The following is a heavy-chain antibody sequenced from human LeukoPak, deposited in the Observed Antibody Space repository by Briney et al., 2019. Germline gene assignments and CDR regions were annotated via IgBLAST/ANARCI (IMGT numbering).Heavy chain of an antibody. Sequence: GGSLRLSCAASGFTFSKYWMNWVRQAPGKGPEWVAIIKKDGSEKYYVDSVKGRFTISRDDAKNSLYLQMNSLRADDTAVYFCAGGAGFLIDYWGQGALVTVSS. CDR1: GFTFSKYW. CDR3: AGGAGFLIDY. D-gene: IGHD2/OR15-2a*01. CDR2: IKKDGSEK. V-gene: IGHV3-7*01. J-gene: IGHJ4*02.